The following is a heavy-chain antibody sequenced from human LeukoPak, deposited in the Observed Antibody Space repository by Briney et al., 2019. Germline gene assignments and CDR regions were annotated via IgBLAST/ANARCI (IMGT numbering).Heavy chain of an antibody. Sequence: GESLKISCKGSGYSFTSYWIGWVRQMPGKGLEWRGIFYTRDSDTRYSPSFQGQVTISADKSISTAYLQWSSLQDSDTAMYYCARHMYNWNDGPTLRWGAFDIWGQGTMVTVSS. CDR1: GYSFTSYW. J-gene: IGHJ3*02. V-gene: IGHV5-51*01. CDR2: FYTRDSDT. D-gene: IGHD1-1*01. CDR3: ARHMYNWNDGPTLRWGAFDI.